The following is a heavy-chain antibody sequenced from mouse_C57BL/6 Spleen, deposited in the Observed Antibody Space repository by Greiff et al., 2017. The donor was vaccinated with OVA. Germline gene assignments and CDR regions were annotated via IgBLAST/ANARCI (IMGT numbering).Heavy chain of an antibody. Sequence: VQLQQSGAELVRPGASVTLSCKASGYTFTDYEMHWVKQTPVHGLEWIGAIDPETGGTAYNQKFKGKAILTADKSSSTAYMELRSLTSEDSAVYYCTRLDGSSPSYAMDYWGQGTSVTVSS. D-gene: IGHD1-1*01. V-gene: IGHV1-15*01. J-gene: IGHJ4*01. CDR3: TRLDGSSPSYAMDY. CDR2: IDPETGGT. CDR1: GYTFTDYE.